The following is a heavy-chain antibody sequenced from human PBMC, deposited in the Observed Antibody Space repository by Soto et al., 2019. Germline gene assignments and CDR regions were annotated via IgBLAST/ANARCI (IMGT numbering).Heavy chain of an antibody. J-gene: IGHJ3*02. CDR2: MNPNSGNT. CDR1: GYTFTSYD. D-gene: IGHD3-10*01. V-gene: IGHV1-8*01. CDR3: AKGTLYYYGSGTHRGAFDI. Sequence: ASVKVSCKASGYTFTSYDINWVRQATGQGLEWMGWMNPNSGNTGYAQKFQGRVTMTRNTSISTAYMELSSLRSEDTAVYYCAKGTLYYYGSGTHRGAFDIWGQGTMVTVSS.